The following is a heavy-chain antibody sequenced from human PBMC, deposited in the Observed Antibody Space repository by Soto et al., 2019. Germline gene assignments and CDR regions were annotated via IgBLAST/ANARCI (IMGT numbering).Heavy chain of an antibody. CDR2: INPNSGGT. CDR1: GYTFTGYY. CDR3: ARVPGHYSSSWSDYYYYGMDV. J-gene: IGHJ6*02. D-gene: IGHD6-13*01. V-gene: IGHV1-2*02. Sequence: GASVKVSCKASGYTFTGYYMHWVRQAPGQGLEWMGWINPNSGGTNYAQKFQGRVTMTRDTSISTAYMELSRLRSDDTAVYYCARVPGHYSSSWSDYYYYGMDVWGQGTTVTVSS.